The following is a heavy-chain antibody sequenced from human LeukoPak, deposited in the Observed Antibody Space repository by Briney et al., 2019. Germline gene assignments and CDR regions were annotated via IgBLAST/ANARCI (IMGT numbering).Heavy chain of an antibody. J-gene: IGHJ4*02. CDR2: IYYSGST. V-gene: IGHV4-31*03. CDR1: GGSISSGGYY. D-gene: IGHD3-10*01. CDR3: ARVGVRGTYYFDY. Sequence: PSETLSLTCTVSGGSISSGGYYWSWIRQHPGTGLEWIGYIYYSGSTYYNPSLKSRVTISVDTSKNQFSLKLSSVTAADTAVYYCARVGVRGTYYFDYWGQGTLVTVSS.